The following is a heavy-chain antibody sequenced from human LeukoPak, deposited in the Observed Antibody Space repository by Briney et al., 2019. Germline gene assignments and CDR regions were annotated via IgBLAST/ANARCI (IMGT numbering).Heavy chain of an antibody. CDR3: ARYFAS. CDR2: ISGSGSTT. CDR1: GFILSNYS. Sequence: AGGSLRLSCAASGFILSNYSMNWVRQAPGKGLEWVSYISGSGSTTSYADSVKGRFTISRDNAKNSLFLLMNSLRDEDTAVYFCARYFASWGQGTLVTVSS. J-gene: IGHJ4*02. V-gene: IGHV3-48*02.